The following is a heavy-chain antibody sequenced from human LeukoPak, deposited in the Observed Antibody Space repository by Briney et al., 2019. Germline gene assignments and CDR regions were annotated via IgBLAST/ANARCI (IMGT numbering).Heavy chain of an antibody. Sequence: GGSLRLSCAASGFTFSSYGMHWVRQAPGKGLEWVAVIWYDGSNKYYADSVKGRFTISRDNSKNTLYLQMNSLRAEDTAVYYCARDDLERVGATPLDYWGQGTLVTASS. V-gene: IGHV3-33*01. CDR2: IWYDGSNK. CDR3: ARDDLERVGATPLDY. J-gene: IGHJ4*02. CDR1: GFTFSSYG. D-gene: IGHD1-26*01.